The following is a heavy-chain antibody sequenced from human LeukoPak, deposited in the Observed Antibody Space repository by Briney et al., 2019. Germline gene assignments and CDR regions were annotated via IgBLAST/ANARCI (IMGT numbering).Heavy chain of an antibody. V-gene: IGHV4-39*01. CDR3: ARQNYFDNSGYALDF. D-gene: IGHD3-22*01. CDR1: SGSISTPSYY. Sequence: PSETLSLTCTVASGSISTPSYYWGWIRQPPGKGLEWIGSVYYSGSPYYNPSLKSRVAMSVDTSKNQFTLYLSSVTAADTALYFCARQNYFDNSGYALDFWGQGKLVTVSS. CDR2: VYYSGSP. J-gene: IGHJ4*02.